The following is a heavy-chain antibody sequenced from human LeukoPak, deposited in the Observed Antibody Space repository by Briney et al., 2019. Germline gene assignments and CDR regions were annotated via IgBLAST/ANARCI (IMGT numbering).Heavy chain of an antibody. CDR1: GFTFDDYA. CDR3: AKDLQWLVHRVFDY. D-gene: IGHD6-19*01. Sequence: GGSLRLSCAASGFTFDDYAMHWVRQAPGKGLEWVSGISWNSGSIGYADSVKDRFTISRDNAKNSLYLQMNSLRAEDTALYYCAKDLQWLVHRVFDYWGQGTLVTVSS. V-gene: IGHV3-9*01. CDR2: ISWNSGSI. J-gene: IGHJ4*02.